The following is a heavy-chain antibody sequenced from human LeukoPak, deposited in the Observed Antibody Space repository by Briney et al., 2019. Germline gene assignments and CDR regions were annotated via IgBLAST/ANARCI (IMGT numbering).Heavy chain of an antibody. CDR1: GGSISSSSYH. J-gene: IGHJ5*02. D-gene: IGHD3-22*01. CDR3: ARPRSPDYYETTRNWFDP. V-gene: IGHV4-39*07. CDR2: IYNTEST. Sequence: SETLSLTCTVSGGSISSSSYHWGWIRQTPGKGLEWIGSIYNTESTYYNPSLKSRVSISLDTSKNQFSLKLSSVTAADTAVYYCARPRSPDYYETTRNWFDPWGQGTLVTVSS.